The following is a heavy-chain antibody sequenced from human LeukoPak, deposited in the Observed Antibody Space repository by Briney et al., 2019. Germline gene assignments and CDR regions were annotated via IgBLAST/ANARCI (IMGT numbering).Heavy chain of an antibody. CDR3: ARLPAGTWYFDY. CDR2: IYYSGST. V-gene: IGHV4-39*01. D-gene: IGHD6-13*01. J-gene: IGHJ4*02. Sequence: PSETLSLTCTVSGDSINSYYWGWIRQPPGKGLEWVAMIYYSGSTYYNPSLKSRVSISVDTSKNQVSLKVSSVTATDTAVYYCARLPAGTWYFDYWGQGTLVTVSS. CDR1: GDSINSYY.